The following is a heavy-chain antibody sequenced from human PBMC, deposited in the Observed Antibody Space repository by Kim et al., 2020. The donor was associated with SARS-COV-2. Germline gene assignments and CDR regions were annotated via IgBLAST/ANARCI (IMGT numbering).Heavy chain of an antibody. J-gene: IGHJ6*02. D-gene: IGHD3-22*01. V-gene: IGHV5-51*01. Sequence: GYSPSFQVQVTISADKSIGTAYLQWSSLKASDTAMYYCARADNYYYGMDVWGQGTTVTVSS. CDR3: ARADNYYYGMDV.